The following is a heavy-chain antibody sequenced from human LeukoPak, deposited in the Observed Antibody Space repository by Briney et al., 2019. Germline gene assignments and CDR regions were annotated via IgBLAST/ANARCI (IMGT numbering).Heavy chain of an antibody. CDR2: IKSKTDGGTT. V-gene: IGHV3-15*01. Sequence: GGSLRLSCAASGFTFSNAGMSWVRHAPGKGLEWVGRIKSKTDGGTTDYAAPVKGRFTISRDDSKNTLYLQMNSLKTEDTAVYYCTTYTMVRGVIVSYWGQGTLVTVSS. J-gene: IGHJ4*02. D-gene: IGHD3-10*01. CDR3: TTYTMVRGVIVSY. CDR1: GFTFSNAG.